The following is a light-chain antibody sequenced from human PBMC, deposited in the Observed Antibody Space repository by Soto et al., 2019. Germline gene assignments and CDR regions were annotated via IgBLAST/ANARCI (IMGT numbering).Light chain of an antibody. CDR2: WAS. CDR1: QSILDRSKNKYY. J-gene: IGKJ1*01. V-gene: IGKV4-1*01. Sequence: DIVMTQSPDSLAVSLGERATFNCKSSQSILDRSKNKYYLAWYQQKSGQPPKLLIYWASLRESGVPDRFTGSGSGTDFTLTISSLQAEDVAVYYCQQYFTSPWTFCQGTKVE. CDR3: QQYFTSPWT.